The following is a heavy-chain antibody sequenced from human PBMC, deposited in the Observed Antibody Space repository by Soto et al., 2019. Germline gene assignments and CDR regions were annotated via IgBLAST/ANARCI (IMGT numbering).Heavy chain of an antibody. D-gene: IGHD3-22*01. J-gene: IGHJ6*02. Sequence: SETLALTCAIYGGSFSGYYWSLIREPPGKGLGWIGETNYSENTNYNPSLKSRVTISVDTTKSQFSLKMSSVSAADTAVYYCAGGGYDSSSLRPYGMDVWGQGTTVT. V-gene: IGHV4-34*01. CDR1: GGSFSGYY. CDR2: TNYSENT. CDR3: AGGGYDSSSLRPYGMDV.